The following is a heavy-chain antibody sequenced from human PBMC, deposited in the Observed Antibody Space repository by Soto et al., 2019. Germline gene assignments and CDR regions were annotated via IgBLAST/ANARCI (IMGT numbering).Heavy chain of an antibody. D-gene: IGHD3-3*01. CDR2: IKQDGSQK. CDR1: GFTFSTYW. V-gene: IGHV3-7*04. J-gene: IGHJ6*03. Sequence: GGSLRLSCASSGFTFSTYWMSWVRQAPGKGLEGVANIKQDGSQKYNVDSVKGRFTISRDNAENSLYLQMNSLRAEDTAVYYCARASGGIFAYMDVWGKGTTVTVSS. CDR3: ARASGGIFAYMDV.